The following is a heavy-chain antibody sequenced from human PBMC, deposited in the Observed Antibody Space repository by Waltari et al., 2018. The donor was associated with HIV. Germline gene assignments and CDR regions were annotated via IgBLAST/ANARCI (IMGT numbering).Heavy chain of an antibody. Sequence: QVQLVESGGGVVQPGRSLRLSCAASGFTFNSYPMHWVRQATGKGLEGVAVISYDGSNKYYADAVKVRFTISRDNSKNTLYLQMNSLRAEDTAVYYWAREGRGSYYPFDYWGQGTLVTVSS. CDR2: ISYDGSNK. J-gene: IGHJ4*02. D-gene: IGHD1-26*01. CDR1: GFTFNSYP. CDR3: AREGRGSYYPFDY. V-gene: IGHV3-30-3*01.